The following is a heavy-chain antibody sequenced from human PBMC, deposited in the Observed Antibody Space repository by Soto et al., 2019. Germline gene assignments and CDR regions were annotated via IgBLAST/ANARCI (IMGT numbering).Heavy chain of an antibody. V-gene: IGHV4-39*01. CDR1: GGSISSSSYY. CDR2: IYYSGST. CDR3: ARHFYDFFDY. Sequence: SETLSLTCTVSGGSISSSSYYWGWIRQPPGKGLEWIGSIYYSGSTYYNPSLKSRATISVDTSKNQFSLKLSSVTAADTAVYYCARHFYDFFDYWGQGTLVTVSS. D-gene: IGHD3-3*01. J-gene: IGHJ4*02.